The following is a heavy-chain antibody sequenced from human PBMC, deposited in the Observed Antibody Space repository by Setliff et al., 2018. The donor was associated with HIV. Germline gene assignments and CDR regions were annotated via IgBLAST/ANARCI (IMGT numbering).Heavy chain of an antibody. D-gene: IGHD3-10*01. CDR2: INTNTGSP. V-gene: IGHV7-4-1*02. CDR3: ARGGDRMQIWSRFPFDI. CDR1: GYTFNNYA. Sequence: ASVKVSCKASGYTFNNYALYWVRQAPGQGFEWMGWINTNTGSPTYAQGFTGRFVFSLDPSVRTAYLQITGLKAEDTAVYYCARGGDRMQIWSRFPFDIWGQGTMVTVS. J-gene: IGHJ3*02.